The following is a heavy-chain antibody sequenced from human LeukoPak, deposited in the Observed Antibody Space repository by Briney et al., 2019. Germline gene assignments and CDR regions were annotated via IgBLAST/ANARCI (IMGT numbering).Heavy chain of an antibody. CDR3: ARVIAARRFYYYYYMDV. CDR1: GGPISSHY. Sequence: SETLSLTCTVSGGPISSHYWSWIRQPPGKGLEWIGYIYYSGSTNYNPSLKSRVTISVDTSKNQFSLKLSSVTAADTAVYYCARVIAARRFYYYYYMDVWGKGTTVTVSS. CDR2: IYYSGST. V-gene: IGHV4-59*11. J-gene: IGHJ6*03. D-gene: IGHD6-6*01.